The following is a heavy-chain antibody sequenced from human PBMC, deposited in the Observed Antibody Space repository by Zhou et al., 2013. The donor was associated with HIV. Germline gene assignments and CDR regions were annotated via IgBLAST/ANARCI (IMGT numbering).Heavy chain of an antibody. CDR3: ARGRPGYWSLGY. Sequence: QVRLVQSGAEVKKPGSSVKVSCKASGGTFSSYAISWVRQAPGQGLEWMGRIIPILGIANYAQKFQGRVTITADKSTSTAYMELSSLRSEDTAVYYCARGRPGYWSLGYWGQGTLVTVSS. D-gene: IGHD2-8*02. V-gene: IGHV1-69*04. CDR2: IIPILGIA. J-gene: IGHJ4*02. CDR1: GGTFSSYA.